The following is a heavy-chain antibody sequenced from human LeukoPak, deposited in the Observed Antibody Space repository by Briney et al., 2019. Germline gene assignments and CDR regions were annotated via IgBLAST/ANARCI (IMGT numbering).Heavy chain of an antibody. CDR1: GYTFIGNS. Sequence: ASVKVSCKASGYTFIGNSIHWVRQAPGQGLEWMGWINPNSGVTNYAQKFQGRVTMTRDTSISTAYMELSRLRSDDTAVYYCARDRRVLRFLEWLSAGRVYNWFDPWGQGTLVTVSS. D-gene: IGHD3-3*01. J-gene: IGHJ5*02. CDR3: ARDRRVLRFLEWLSAGRVYNWFDP. V-gene: IGHV1-2*02. CDR2: INPNSGVT.